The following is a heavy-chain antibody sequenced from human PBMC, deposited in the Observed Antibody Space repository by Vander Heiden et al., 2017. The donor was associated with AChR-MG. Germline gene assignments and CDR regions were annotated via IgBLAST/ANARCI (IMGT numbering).Heavy chain of an antibody. D-gene: IGHD6-13*01. CDR2: ISTHNGDT. V-gene: IGHV1-18*01. CDR1: GYTFTNYG. J-gene: IGHJ4*02. Sequence: QVQLEQSGAEVKKPGASVKVSCQTSGYTFTNYGISWVRQAPGQGFEWMGWISTHNGDTKYIQNVQGRVTMTTDTSTSTVYMELSSLRSDDTAMYYCARAHSSSWYVFDNWGQGTLVTVSS. CDR3: ARAHSSSWYVFDN.